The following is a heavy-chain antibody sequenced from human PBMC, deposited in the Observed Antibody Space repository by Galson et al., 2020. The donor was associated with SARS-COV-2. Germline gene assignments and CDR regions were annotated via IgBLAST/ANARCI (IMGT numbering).Heavy chain of an antibody. D-gene: IGHD7-27*01. V-gene: IGHV3-11*01. CDR3: ARERDWGYYYYGLDV. CDR1: RFTFSDYY. Sequence: GGSLRLSCEVSRFTFSDYYISWNSRAPGKGLGWVSYISHSGSSIHYADSVKGRFTISRDNAKNSLYLQMNSLGVEDPAVYYCARERDWGYYYYGLDVWGQGTTVTVSS. J-gene: IGHJ6*02. CDR2: ISHSGSSI.